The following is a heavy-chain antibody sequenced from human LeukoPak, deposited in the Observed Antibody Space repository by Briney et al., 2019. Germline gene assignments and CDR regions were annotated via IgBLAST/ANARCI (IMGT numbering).Heavy chain of an antibody. CDR1: GGSISSGGYS. D-gene: IGHD5-18*01. V-gene: IGHV4-31*11. CDR3: ARRRGYSYTYYFDY. J-gene: IGHJ4*02. CDR2: IYYSGST. Sequence: SQTLSLTCAVSGGSISSGGYSWSWIRQPPGKGLEWIGYIYYSGSTYYNPSLKSRVTISVDTSKNQFSLKLSSVTAADTAVYYCARRRGYSYTYYFDYWGQGTLVTVSS.